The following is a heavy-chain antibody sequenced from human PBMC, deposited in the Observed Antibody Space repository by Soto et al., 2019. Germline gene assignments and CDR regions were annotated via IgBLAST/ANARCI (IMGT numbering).Heavy chain of an antibody. J-gene: IGHJ4*02. D-gene: IGHD3-22*01. V-gene: IGHV1-69*13. CDR2: IIPVFGTT. CDR1: GGTFNNFA. CDR3: ARGQDDYDSSAEDFDC. Sequence: SVKVSCKASGGTFNNFAVSWVRQAPGQGLEWMGRIIPVFGTTYYAQKFQGRVTITADESTSTVYVELSSLRSEDTALYYCARGQDDYDSSAEDFDCWGQGTLVTSPQ.